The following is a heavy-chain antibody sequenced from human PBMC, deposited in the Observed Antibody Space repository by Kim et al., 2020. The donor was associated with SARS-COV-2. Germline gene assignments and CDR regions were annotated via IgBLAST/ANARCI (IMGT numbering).Heavy chain of an antibody. Sequence: ADSVKVRFTISRDNSMNTLYLQRNSLRAEDTAVYYCARGSRPVSGRYFDFWGQGTLVTVSS. D-gene: IGHD6-19*01. CDR3: ARGSRPVSGRYFDF. V-gene: IGHV3-53*01. J-gene: IGHJ4*02.